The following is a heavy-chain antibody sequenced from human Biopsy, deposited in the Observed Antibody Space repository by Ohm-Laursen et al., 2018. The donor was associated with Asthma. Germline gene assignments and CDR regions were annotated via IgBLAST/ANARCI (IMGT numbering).Heavy chain of an antibody. CDR2: ISYDGSTK. J-gene: IGHJ6*02. V-gene: IGHV3-30*04. D-gene: IGHD3-10*01. CDR3: ARDVVWFREVGGMDV. CDR1: GFTFRSYA. Sequence: SLRLSCTASGFTFRSYAMHWVRQAPGKGLEWVAVISYDGSTKYSADSVKGRFMVSRDISKNILSLQMNSLRPEDTAVYYCARDVVWFREVGGMDVWGQGTTVTVSS.